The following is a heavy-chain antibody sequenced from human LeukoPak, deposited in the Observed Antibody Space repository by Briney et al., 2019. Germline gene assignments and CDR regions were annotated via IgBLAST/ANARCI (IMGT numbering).Heavy chain of an antibody. CDR2: ISGGDTST. V-gene: IGHV3-23*01. CDR1: GFTFSRYA. D-gene: IGHD4-23*01. Sequence: GGSLRLSCAASGFTFSRYAMNWVRQAPGKGLEWVSTISGGDTSTFYADSVKGRFTISRDNSKNTLYLQMNNLRAEDTSVYCCAKNLNGGNTHSDYWGQGNLVTVSS. CDR3: AKNLNGGNTHSDY. J-gene: IGHJ4*02.